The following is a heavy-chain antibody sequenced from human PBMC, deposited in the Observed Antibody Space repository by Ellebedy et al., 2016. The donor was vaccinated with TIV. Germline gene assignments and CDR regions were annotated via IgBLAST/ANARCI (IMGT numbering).Heavy chain of an antibody. D-gene: IGHD2-21*02. J-gene: IGHJ6*02. CDR2: INSDGSST. V-gene: IGHV3-74*01. CDR1: GFTFSSYW. CDR3: GKDVTAGGMDV. Sequence: GESLKISCAASGFTFSSYWMHWVRQAPGKGLVWVSRINSDGSSTSYADSVKGRFTISRDNAKNTLHLQMNSLRDEDTAVYYCGKDVTAGGMDVWGQGTTVTVSS.